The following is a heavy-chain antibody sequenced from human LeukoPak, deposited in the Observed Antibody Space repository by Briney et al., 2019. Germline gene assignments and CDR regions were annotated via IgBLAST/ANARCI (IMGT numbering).Heavy chain of an antibody. CDR3: ARVVQPVAGTEYFDY. CDR2: IIPILGIA. D-gene: IGHD6-19*01. CDR1: GGTFSSYA. Sequence: ASVKVSCKASGGTFSSYAISWVRQAPGQGLEWMGRIIPILGIANYAQKFQGRVTITADKSTSTAYMELSSLRSEDTAVYYCARVVQPVAGTEYFDYWGQGTLVTVSS. J-gene: IGHJ4*02. V-gene: IGHV1-69*04.